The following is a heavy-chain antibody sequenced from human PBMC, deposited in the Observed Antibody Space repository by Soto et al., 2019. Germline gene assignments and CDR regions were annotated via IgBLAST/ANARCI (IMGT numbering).Heavy chain of an antibody. V-gene: IGHV4-39*07. CDR1: GGSISSSSYY. J-gene: IGHJ6*02. CDR2: IYYSGST. D-gene: IGHD6-19*01. CDR3: ARDRKKYSSGWYYYYGMDV. Sequence: SETLSLTCTVSGGSISSSSYYWGWIRQPPGKGLEWIGSIYYSGSTNYNPSLKSRVTISVDTSKNQFSLKLSSVTAADTAVYYCARDRKKYSSGWYYYYGMDVWGQGTTVTVSS.